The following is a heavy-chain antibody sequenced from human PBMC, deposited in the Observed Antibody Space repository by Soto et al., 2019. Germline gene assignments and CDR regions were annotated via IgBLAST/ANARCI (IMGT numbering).Heavy chain of an antibody. V-gene: IGHV1-18*01. Sequence: QVQLVQSGAEVKKPGASVKVSCKASGYTFTSYGISWVRQAPGQGLEWMGWISAYNGNTNYAQRLQGRVTMTTDTSTSRAYVELRSLRSDDTAVYYCARDHGARFLEWFGFGYWGQGTLVTVSS. CDR2: ISAYNGNT. CDR1: GYTFTSYG. D-gene: IGHD3-3*01. CDR3: ARDHGARFLEWFGFGY. J-gene: IGHJ4*02.